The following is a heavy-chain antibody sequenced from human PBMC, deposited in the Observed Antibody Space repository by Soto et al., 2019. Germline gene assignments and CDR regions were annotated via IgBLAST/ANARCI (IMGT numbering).Heavy chain of an antibody. Sequence: SVKVSCTASGGTFSSYAISWVRQAPGQGLEWMGGIIPIFGTANYAQKFQGRVTITADESTGTAYMELSSLRSEDTAVYYCAGYQRNWFDPWGQGTLVTVSS. V-gene: IGHV1-69*13. J-gene: IGHJ5*02. CDR2: IIPIFGTA. CDR3: AGYQRNWFDP. CDR1: GGTFSSYA. D-gene: IGHD2-2*01.